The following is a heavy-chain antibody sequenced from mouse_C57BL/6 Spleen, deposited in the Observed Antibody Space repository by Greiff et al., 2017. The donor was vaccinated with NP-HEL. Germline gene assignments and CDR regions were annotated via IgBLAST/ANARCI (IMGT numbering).Heavy chain of an antibody. CDR3: TREGDYYGSSYVYYAMDY. CDR2: IDPETGGT. Sequence: QVHVKQSGAELVRPGASVTLSCKASGYTFTDYEMHWVKQTPVHGLEWIGAIDPETGGTAYNQKFKGKAILTADKSSSTAYMELRSLTSEDSAVYYCTREGDYYGSSYVYYAMDYWGQGTSVTVSS. D-gene: IGHD1-1*01. V-gene: IGHV1-15*01. CDR1: GYTFTDYE. J-gene: IGHJ4*01.